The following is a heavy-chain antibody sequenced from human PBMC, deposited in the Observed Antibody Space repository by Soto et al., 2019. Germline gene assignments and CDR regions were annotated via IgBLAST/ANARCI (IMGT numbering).Heavy chain of an antibody. CDR1: EFTFNTYW. CDR2: IKDDGSEK. Sequence: EVQLVESGGGLVQPGGSLRLSCLASEFTFNTYWMNWVRQAPGRGLEWVANIKDDGSEKNYVDSVKGRFTISRDNAKNSLALQMNSLRGEDTAVYFCARDWGTPGRGSAVGYYYHYGMEVWGQGTTVTVSS. CDR3: ARDWGTPGRGSAVGYYYHYGMEV. J-gene: IGHJ6*02. V-gene: IGHV3-7*05. D-gene: IGHD6-19*01.